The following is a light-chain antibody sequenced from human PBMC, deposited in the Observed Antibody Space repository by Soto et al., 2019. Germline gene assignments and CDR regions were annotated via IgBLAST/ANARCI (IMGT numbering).Light chain of an antibody. Sequence: QSVLTQPPSASGTPGQRVTISCSGSSSSIGSNTVNWYQQLPGTAPKLLIYGHNQRPSGVPDRFSGSKSGTSASLAISGLQSEDEADYCCAAWDDSLNGRVFGGGTKLTVL. V-gene: IGLV1-44*01. CDR2: GHN. CDR3: AAWDDSLNGRV. CDR1: SSSIGSNT. J-gene: IGLJ2*01.